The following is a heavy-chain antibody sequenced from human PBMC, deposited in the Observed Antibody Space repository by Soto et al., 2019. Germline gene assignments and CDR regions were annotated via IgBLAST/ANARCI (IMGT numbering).Heavy chain of an antibody. CDR2: IYKSGGS. V-gene: IGHV4-30-4*01. CDR1: GVSVSSGDYY. Sequence: QVQLQESGPGLVKPSQTLSLTCTVSGVSVSSGDYYWSCIRQPPGKGLEWIGYIYKSGGSYYNPALMGRLTMATNTSKNQFSRKLSSVTVADTAIYYCGGTGTADDYWGRGTLVTVSS. J-gene: IGHJ4*02. CDR3: GGTGTADDY. D-gene: IGHD1-1*01.